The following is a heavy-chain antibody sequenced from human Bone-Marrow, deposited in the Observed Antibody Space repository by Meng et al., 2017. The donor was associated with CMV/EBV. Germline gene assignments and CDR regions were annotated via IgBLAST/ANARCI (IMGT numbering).Heavy chain of an antibody. V-gene: IGHV4-31*03. Sequence: SETLSLTCTVSGASVSSGASYWSWNRQRPGQGLEWVGHIDYSGITYSNPSLNGRLTISVDTSRNQYSLKLSSVTAADTAVYYCALSGGYYSGRLGYYFDYWGQGTLVTVSS. CDR2: IDYSGIT. CDR1: GASVSSGASY. D-gene: IGHD3-22*01. CDR3: ALSGGYYSGRLGYYFDY. J-gene: IGHJ4*02.